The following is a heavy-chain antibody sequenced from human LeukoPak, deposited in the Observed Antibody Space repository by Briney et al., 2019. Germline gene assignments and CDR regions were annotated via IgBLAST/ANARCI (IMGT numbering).Heavy chain of an antibody. D-gene: IGHD3-22*01. J-gene: IGHJ3*02. V-gene: IGHV3-48*01. Sequence: GTLSLTCAVSGGSISSSNWWSWVRQPPGKGLEWVSYISSSGSTIYYADSVRGRFTISRDDAKNSLYLQMNSLRAEDTAVYYCVRDHHRRLYDSQARDTFDIWGQGTMVTVSS. CDR2: ISSSGSTI. CDR3: VRDHHRRLYDSQARDTFDI. CDR1: GGSISSSN.